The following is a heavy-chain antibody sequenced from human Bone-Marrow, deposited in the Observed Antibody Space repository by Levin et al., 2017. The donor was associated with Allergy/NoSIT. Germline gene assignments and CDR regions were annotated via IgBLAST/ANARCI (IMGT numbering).Heavy chain of an antibody. J-gene: IGHJ6*02. V-gene: IGHV3-72*01. CDR2: TRNKAKSYTT. CDR1: GFTFSDHY. CDR3: ARGSSGSDNYYYGLDG. D-gene: IGHD6-19*01. Sequence: HSGGSLRLSCAASGFTFSDHYMDWVRQAPGKGLEWVGRTRNKAKSYTTEYAASVKGRFTISRDDSKNSLYLQMSSLRTEDTAMYYCARGSSGSDNYYYGLDGWGQGTTVTVSS.